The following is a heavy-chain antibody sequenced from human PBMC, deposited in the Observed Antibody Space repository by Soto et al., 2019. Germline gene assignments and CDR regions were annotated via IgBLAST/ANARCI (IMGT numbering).Heavy chain of an antibody. CDR1: VAAPCSGGYF. CDR3: TREQSDDNYFDP. J-gene: IGHJ5*02. D-gene: IGHD6-19*01. Sequence: SETLPLTCTVSVAAPCSGGYFYTRVRQPPGKGLEWLGYIYYSGGTNYNPSLKSRVTISLDKSKSQFSLRLISVTAADTAVYYCTREQSDDNYFDPWGQGTLVTVSS. CDR2: IYYSGGT. V-gene: IGHV4-61*08.